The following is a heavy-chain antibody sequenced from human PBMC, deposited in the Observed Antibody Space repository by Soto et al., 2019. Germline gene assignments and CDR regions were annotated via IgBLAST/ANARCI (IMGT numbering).Heavy chain of an antibody. J-gene: IGHJ4*02. CDR2: FTGSGGST. D-gene: IGHD6-19*01. CDR3: AKDLKRAVAGTQYYFDY. V-gene: IGHV3-23*01. Sequence: EVQLLESGGGLVQPGGSLRLSCAASGFIFSNYAMSWVRQAPGKGLEWVSGFTGSGGSTYYADSVKGRFTISRDNSKNTVYLQMNSLRAEDTALYYCAKDLKRAVAGTQYYFDYWGQGTLVTVSS. CDR1: GFIFSNYA.